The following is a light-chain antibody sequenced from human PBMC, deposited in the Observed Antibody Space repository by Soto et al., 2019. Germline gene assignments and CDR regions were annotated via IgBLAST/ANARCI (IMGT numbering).Light chain of an antibody. J-gene: IGKJ4*01. CDR2: DAS. CDR1: QSVSSSY. V-gene: IGKV3D-20*01. CDR3: QQYGSSPPVT. Sequence: EIVLTQSPATLSLSPGERATLSCGASQSVSSSYLAWYQQKPGLAPRLLIYDASSRATGIPDRFGGSGSGTDFTLTISRLEPEDFAVYYCQQYGSSPPVTFGGGTKVEIK.